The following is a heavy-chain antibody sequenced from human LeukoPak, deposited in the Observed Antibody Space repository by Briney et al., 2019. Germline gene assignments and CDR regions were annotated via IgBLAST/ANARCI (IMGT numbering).Heavy chain of an antibody. CDR2: IYYSGST. CDR3: ASEERIAARLDY. V-gene: IGHV4-39*07. J-gene: IGHJ4*02. Sequence: PLESLSLTCTVSGGSISSSSYYWGWIRQPPGKGLEWIGSIYYSGSTYYNPSLKSRVTISVDTSKNQFSLKLSSVTAADTAVYYCASEERIAARLDYWGQGTLVTVSS. D-gene: IGHD6-6*01. CDR1: GGSISSSSYY.